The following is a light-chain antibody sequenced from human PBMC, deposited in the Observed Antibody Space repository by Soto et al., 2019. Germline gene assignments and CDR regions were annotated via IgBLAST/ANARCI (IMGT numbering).Light chain of an antibody. CDR2: LGS. CDR1: QSLPHSNGYNY. Sequence: DIVMTQSPLSLPVTPGEPASISCRSSQSLPHSNGYNYLDWDLQKPGQSPQLLIFLGSNRASGVPDRFSGSGSGTDFTLKISRVDAEDVVVYYCMQALQTPLTFGGGTKVEIK. J-gene: IGKJ4*01. V-gene: IGKV2-28*01. CDR3: MQALQTPLT.